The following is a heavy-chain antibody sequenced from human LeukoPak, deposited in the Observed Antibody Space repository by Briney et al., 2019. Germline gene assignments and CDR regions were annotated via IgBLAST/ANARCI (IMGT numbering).Heavy chain of an antibody. V-gene: IGHV3-7*01. CDR1: GFTFSNYA. CDR3: ARAPSGKLADYYYYMDV. D-gene: IGHD1-1*01. J-gene: IGHJ6*03. Sequence: GGSLRLSCAASGFTFSNYAMSWARQAPGKGLEWVANINQDVSEKYYVDSVKGRFTISRDNAKSSLFLQMNSLRVEDTALYYCARAPSGKLADYYYYMDVWGKGTTVTVSS. CDR2: INQDVSEK.